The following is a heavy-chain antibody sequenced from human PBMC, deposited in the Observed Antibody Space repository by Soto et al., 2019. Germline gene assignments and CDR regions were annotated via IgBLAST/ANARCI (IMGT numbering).Heavy chain of an antibody. Sequence: QVQLVQSGAEVKKPGASVKVSCKASGYTFTSDYMHWVRQAPGQGLVWMGIIIPSGGSTSYGQKFQGRVTMNTDTSANPVYRELSSLRSEDTAVYSCARVYSVRLDYLGQGTLATVPS. CDR2: IIPSGGST. CDR3: ARVYSVRLDY. D-gene: IGHD4-4*01. V-gene: IGHV1-46*01. CDR1: GYTFTSDY. J-gene: IGHJ4*02.